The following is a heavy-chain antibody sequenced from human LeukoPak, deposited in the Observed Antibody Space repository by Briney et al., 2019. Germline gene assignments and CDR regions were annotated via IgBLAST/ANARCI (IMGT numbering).Heavy chain of an antibody. D-gene: IGHD3-22*01. J-gene: IGHJ4*02. CDR1: GGTFSSYA. V-gene: IGHV1-69*06. CDR3: ARCSPGDSSNFYAVLQY. CDR2: IIPVFGTT. Sequence: SVKVSCKASGGTFSSYAVSWVRLTPGQGLEWLGGIIPVFGTTTYAQKFQAKVTMTADKSTNTAYLEISSLTSDDTAVYYCARCSPGDSSNFYAVLQYWGQGAQVTVSS.